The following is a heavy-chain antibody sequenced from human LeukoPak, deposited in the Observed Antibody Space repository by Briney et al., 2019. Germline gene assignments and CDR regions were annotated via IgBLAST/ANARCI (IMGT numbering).Heavy chain of an antibody. D-gene: IGHD1-1*01. CDR3: ARGGLIQRHAFDI. V-gene: IGHV3-20*04. Sequence: GGSLRLSCAASGFTFDDYGMSWVRHVPGKGLEWVSGINWNGGSTGNADSVKGRFTISRDNAKNSLHLQMNSLRGEDTALYYCARGGLIQRHAFDIWGQGTMVTVSS. J-gene: IGHJ3*02. CDR1: GFTFDDYG. CDR2: INWNGGST.